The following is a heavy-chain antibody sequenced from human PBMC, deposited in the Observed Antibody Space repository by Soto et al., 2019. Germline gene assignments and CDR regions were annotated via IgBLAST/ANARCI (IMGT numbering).Heavy chain of an antibody. CDR1: GGSISTFY. CDR3: AREGSYSAYNFAHGIQLWSFDF. Sequence: DTLSLTCTVSGGSISTFYWSWVRQPAGKGLEWIGRIFSSGSTSFNPSLESRVAMSVDTSKNHFSLNLSSVTAADMAVYYCAREGSYSAYNFAHGIQLWSFDFWGQGALVTVSS. CDR2: IFSSGST. D-gene: IGHD5-18*01. J-gene: IGHJ4*02. V-gene: IGHV4-4*07.